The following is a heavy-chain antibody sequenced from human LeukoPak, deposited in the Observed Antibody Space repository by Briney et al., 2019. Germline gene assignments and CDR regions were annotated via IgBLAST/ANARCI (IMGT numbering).Heavy chain of an antibody. V-gene: IGHV3-7*01. CDR2: IKQDGSEK. J-gene: IGHJ6*02. Sequence: QPGGSLRLSCAASGFTFSSYWMSWVRQAPGKGLEWVANIKQDGSEKYYVDSVKGRFTISRDNAKNSLYLQMNSLRAEDTAVYYCARAGRGLGFGMDVWGQGTTVTVSS. CDR1: GFTFSSYW. CDR3: ARAGRGLGFGMDV. D-gene: IGHD3-16*01.